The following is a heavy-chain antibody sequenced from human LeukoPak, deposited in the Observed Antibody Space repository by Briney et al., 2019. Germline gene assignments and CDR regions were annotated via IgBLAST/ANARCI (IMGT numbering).Heavy chain of an antibody. J-gene: IGHJ4*02. CDR2: IKEDGSEK. D-gene: IGHD3-10*01. CDR3: AKKSRGSGSHYGDY. CDR1: GFTFSSYW. V-gene: IGHV3-7*03. Sequence: GGSLRLSCAASGFTFSSYWMTWVRQAPGKGLEWVANIKEDGSEKYYVDSMKGRFTISRDNSKNTLYLQMNSLRAEDTAVYYCAKKSRGSGSHYGDYWGQGILVTVSS.